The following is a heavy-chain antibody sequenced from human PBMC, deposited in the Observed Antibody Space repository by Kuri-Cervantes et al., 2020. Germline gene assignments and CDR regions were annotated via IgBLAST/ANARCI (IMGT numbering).Heavy chain of an antibody. J-gene: IGHJ3*02. V-gene: IGHV1-18*01. CDR1: GYTFTTYG. Sequence: ASVKVSCKASGYTFTTYGISWVRQVPGQGLEWMGWISAYNGNTNYVQKLQGRVTITRDTSASTAYMELSSLRSEDTAVYYCARVGIERAMIVVVNAFDIWAQGTMVTVSS. D-gene: IGHD3-22*01. CDR2: ISAYNGNT. CDR3: ARVGIERAMIVVVNAFDI.